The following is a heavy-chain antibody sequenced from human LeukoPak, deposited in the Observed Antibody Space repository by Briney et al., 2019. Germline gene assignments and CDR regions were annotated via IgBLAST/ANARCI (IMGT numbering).Heavy chain of an antibody. CDR2: ISAYNGNT. CDR1: GYTFTSYV. V-gene: IGHV1-18*01. Sequence: ASVKVSCKASGYTFTSYVISGVRQAPGQGLEWMGWISAYNGNTNYAQKLQGRVTMTTDTSTSTAYMELRSLRSDDTAVYYCARDHGYSSGWSRKNYYYYYGMDVWGQGTTVTVSS. J-gene: IGHJ6*02. D-gene: IGHD6-19*01. CDR3: ARDHGYSSGWSRKNYYYYYGMDV.